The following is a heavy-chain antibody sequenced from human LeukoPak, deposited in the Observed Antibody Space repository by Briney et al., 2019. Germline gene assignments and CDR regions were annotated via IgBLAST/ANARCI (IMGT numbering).Heavy chain of an antibody. D-gene: IGHD3-3*01. V-gene: IGHV3-23*01. Sequence: CGGSTYSAYSLKGRVTISRENSKNTLYLQMNSLRAEDTAVYYCAKFTDGYYDFWSGYPYWGQGTLVTVSS. CDR2: CGGST. J-gene: IGHJ4*02. CDR3: AKFTDGYYDFWSGYPY.